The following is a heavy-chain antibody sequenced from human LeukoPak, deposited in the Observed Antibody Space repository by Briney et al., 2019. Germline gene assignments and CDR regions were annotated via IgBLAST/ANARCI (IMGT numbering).Heavy chain of an antibody. CDR1: GGSISSYY. V-gene: IGHV4-59*08. Sequence: PSETLSLTCTVSGGSISSYYWSWIRQPPGKGLEWIGYINYSGSTNYNPSLKSRVTISVDTSKTQFSLKVSSVTAADTVVYYCARGGMNFDYWGQGTLVTVSS. J-gene: IGHJ4*02. CDR2: INYSGST. D-gene: IGHD1-26*01. CDR3: ARGGMNFDY.